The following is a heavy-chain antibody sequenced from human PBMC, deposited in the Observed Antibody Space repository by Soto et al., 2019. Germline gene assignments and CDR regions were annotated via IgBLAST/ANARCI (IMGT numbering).Heavy chain of an antibody. D-gene: IGHD2-2*01. CDR2: IKQDGSEK. Sequence: GESLKISCAASGFTFSSYWMSWVRQAPGKGLEWVANIKQDGSEKYYVDSVKGRFTISRDNAKNSLYLQMNSLRAEDTAVYYCARDRESYCSSTSCYGLFYWGQRTLVTVSS. CDR3: ARDRESYCSSTSCYGLFY. V-gene: IGHV3-7*03. J-gene: IGHJ4*02. CDR1: GFTFSSYW.